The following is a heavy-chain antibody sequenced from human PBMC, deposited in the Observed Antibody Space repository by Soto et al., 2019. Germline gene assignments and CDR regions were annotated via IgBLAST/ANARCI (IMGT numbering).Heavy chain of an antibody. D-gene: IGHD3-10*01. CDR1: GFTFSNAW. Sequence: EVQLVESGGGLVKPGGSLRLSCAASGFTFSNAWMSWVRQAPGKGLEWVGRIKSKTDGGTTDYAAPVKGRFTISRDDSKNTLDLQMDSLKTEDTAVYYCTTPRGARRTYHYFLGMDVWGQGTTVTVSS. CDR3: TTPRGARRTYHYFLGMDV. CDR2: IKSKTDGGTT. J-gene: IGHJ6*02. V-gene: IGHV3-15*01.